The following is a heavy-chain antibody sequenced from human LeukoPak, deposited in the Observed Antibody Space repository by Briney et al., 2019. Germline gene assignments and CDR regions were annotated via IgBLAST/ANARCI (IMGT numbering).Heavy chain of an antibody. CDR2: ISGSGGST. CDR1: GFTFSSYA. Sequence: PGGSLRLSCAASGFTFSSYAMSWVRQAQGKGLKWFSAISGSGGSTYYADSVKGRFTISRDNSKNTLYLQMNSLRAEDTAVYYCAKLGAAGSPFYYFDYWGQGTLATVSS. J-gene: IGHJ4*02. CDR3: AKLGAAGSPFYYFDY. D-gene: IGHD6-13*01. V-gene: IGHV3-23*01.